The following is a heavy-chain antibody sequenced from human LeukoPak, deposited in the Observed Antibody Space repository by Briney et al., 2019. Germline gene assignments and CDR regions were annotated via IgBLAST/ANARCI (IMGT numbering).Heavy chain of an antibody. CDR2: ISCRGST. CDR3: ATNAGPAALDAIDI. J-gene: IGHJ3*02. Sequence: SETLSLTCTVSGGSINKHYWSWIRQTPGKGLEWIGYISCRGSTNYNPSLKSRVTISVDTSNNQFSLRLSSVTAADTAVYFCATNAGPAALDAIDIWGQGTIVTVSS. V-gene: IGHV4-59*08. D-gene: IGHD2-2*01. CDR1: GGSINKHY.